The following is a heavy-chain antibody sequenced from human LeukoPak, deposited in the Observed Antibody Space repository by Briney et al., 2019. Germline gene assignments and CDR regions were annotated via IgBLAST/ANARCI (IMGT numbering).Heavy chain of an antibody. J-gene: IGHJ2*01. D-gene: IGHD3-16*01. V-gene: IGHV3-48*01. CDR3: ARDGGAGRYFDL. Sequence: GGSLRLSCAASGFTFSSYSMNWVRQAPGKGLQWVSYITSSSSTIYYADSVKGRFTISRDNSKNTLYLQMNSLRVEDTAVYYCARDGGAGRYFDLWGRGTLVTVSS. CDR2: ITSSSSTI. CDR1: GFTFSSYS.